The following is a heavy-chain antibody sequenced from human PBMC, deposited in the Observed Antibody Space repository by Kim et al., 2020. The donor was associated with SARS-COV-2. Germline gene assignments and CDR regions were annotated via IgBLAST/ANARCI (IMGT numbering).Heavy chain of an antibody. CDR1: GFTFSSYW. CDR2: IKQDGSEK. CDR3: ARKGIWDGMGV. V-gene: IGHV3-7*03. Sequence: GGSLRLSCAASGFTFSSYWMSWVRQAPGKGLEWVANIKQDGSEKNYVDSVKGRFTIFRDNAKNSLYLQMNSLRAEDTDVYYCARKGIWDGMGVWGQGTMVTVSS. D-gene: IGHD2-15*01. J-gene: IGHJ6*02.